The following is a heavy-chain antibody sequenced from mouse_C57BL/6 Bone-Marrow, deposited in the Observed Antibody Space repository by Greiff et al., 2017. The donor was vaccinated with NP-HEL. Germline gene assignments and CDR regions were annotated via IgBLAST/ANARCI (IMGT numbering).Heavy chain of an antibody. CDR1: GYTFTDYY. V-gene: IGHV1-26*01. CDR2: INPNNGGT. Sequence: EVQLHQSGPELVKPGASVKISCKASGYTFTDYYMNWVKQSHGKSLEWIGDINPNNGGTSYNQKFKGKATLTVDKSSSTAYMELRSLTSEDSAVYYCARYGNYEAYYFDYWGQGTTLTVSS. J-gene: IGHJ2*01. CDR3: ARYGNYEAYYFDY. D-gene: IGHD2-1*01.